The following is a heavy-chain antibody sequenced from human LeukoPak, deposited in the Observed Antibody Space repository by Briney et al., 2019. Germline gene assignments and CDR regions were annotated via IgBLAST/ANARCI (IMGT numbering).Heavy chain of an antibody. Sequence: GGSLRLSCAASGFTFSSYEMNWVRQAPGNGLEWVSYISSSGSTIYYADSVKGRFTISRGNAKNSLYLQMNSLRAEDTAVYYCARDLKSPYYYYYGMDVWGKGTTVTVSS. CDR3: ARDLKSPYYYYYGMDV. CDR2: ISSSGSTI. CDR1: GFTFSSYE. J-gene: IGHJ6*04. V-gene: IGHV3-48*03.